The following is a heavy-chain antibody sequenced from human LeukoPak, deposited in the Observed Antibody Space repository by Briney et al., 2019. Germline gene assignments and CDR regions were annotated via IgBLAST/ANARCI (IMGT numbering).Heavy chain of an antibody. J-gene: IGHJ4*02. V-gene: IGHV3-53*01. CDR2: IYSGGST. CDR3: ARGGSGYPFDY. CDR1: GLTLDDYG. D-gene: IGHD3-22*01. Sequence: GGSLRLSCAASGLTLDDYGLSWVRQAPGKGREWVSVIYSGGSTYYADSVKGRFTISRDNSKNTLYLQMNSLRAEDTAVYYCARGGSGYPFDYWGQGTLVTVSS.